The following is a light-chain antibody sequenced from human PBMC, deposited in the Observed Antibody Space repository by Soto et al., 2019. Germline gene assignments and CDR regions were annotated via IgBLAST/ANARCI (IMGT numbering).Light chain of an antibody. V-gene: IGKV1-39*01. CDR3: QQSYNTPRT. CDR2: SSS. CDR1: ERISNY. J-gene: IGKJ1*01. Sequence: DIQLTQSPSSLSASVGDRVTITCRASERISNYLNWYQQKPGTAPKLLIWSSSTLPSGVPSRFSGSGSWTDFTLSISGLQPEDFAVYYCQQSYNTPRTFGHGTKVEVK.